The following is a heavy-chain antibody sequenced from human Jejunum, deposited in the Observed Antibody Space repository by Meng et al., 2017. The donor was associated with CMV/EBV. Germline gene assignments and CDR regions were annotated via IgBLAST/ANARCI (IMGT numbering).Heavy chain of an antibody. CDR3: VKYYHPSGPLDGP. Sequence: QLQLQESGPGLVMPSETLSLTCTVSGGSINNLNYLWSWIRQPPGKGLEWIGTINYSGSTYYNPSVKSRVTISVDRPKNEFSLKLNSVTAADTAVYHCVKYYHPSGPLDGPWGQGTLVTVSS. CDR2: INYSGST. CDR1: GGSINNLNYL. V-gene: IGHV4-39*01. J-gene: IGHJ5*02. D-gene: IGHD3-3*02.